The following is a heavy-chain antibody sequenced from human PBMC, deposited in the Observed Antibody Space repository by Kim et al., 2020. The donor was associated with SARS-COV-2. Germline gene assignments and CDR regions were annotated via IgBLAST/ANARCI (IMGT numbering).Heavy chain of an antibody. CDR2: INHSGST. J-gene: IGHJ4*02. CDR1: GGSFSGYY. Sequence: SETLSLTCAVYGGSFSGYYWSWIRQPPGKGLEWIGEINHSGSTNYNPSLKSRVTISVDTSKNQFSLKLSSVTAADTAVYYCARGRICVSSYCGGDYYNYWGQGTLVTVSS. V-gene: IGHV4-34*01. D-gene: IGHD2-21*02. CDR3: ARGRICVSSYCGGDYYNY.